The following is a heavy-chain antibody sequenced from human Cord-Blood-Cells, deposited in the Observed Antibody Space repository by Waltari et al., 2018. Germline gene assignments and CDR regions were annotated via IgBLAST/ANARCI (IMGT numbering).Heavy chain of an antibody. D-gene: IGHD3-3*01. J-gene: IGHJ4*02. CDR1: GYTFTIYA. V-gene: IGHV1-3*01. Sequence: QVQLVQSGAEVEKPGASVKVSCKASGYTFTIYAVHWVRQAPGQRMEWMGWINAGNGNTKYSQKFKGRVTITRDTSASTAYMELSSLRSEDTAVYYCARVDLDSALDYWGQGTLVTVSS. CDR3: ARVDLDSALDY. CDR2: INAGNGNT.